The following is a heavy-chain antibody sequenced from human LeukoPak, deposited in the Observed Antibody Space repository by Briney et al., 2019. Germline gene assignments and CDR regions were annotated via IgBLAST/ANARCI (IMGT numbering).Heavy chain of an antibody. V-gene: IGHV3-30*18. CDR3: AKSSSWSPTFDY. D-gene: IGHD6-13*01. Sequence: GGSLRLSCAASGFTFSSYGMHWVRQAPGKGLEWVAVISYDGSNKYYADSVKGRFTISRDNSKNTLHLQMNSLRAEDTAVYYCAKSSSWSPTFDYWGQGTLVTVSS. CDR2: ISYDGSNK. CDR1: GFTFSSYG. J-gene: IGHJ4*02.